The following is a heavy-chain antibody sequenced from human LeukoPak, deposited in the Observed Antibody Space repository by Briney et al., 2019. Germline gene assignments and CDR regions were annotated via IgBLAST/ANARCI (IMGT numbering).Heavy chain of an antibody. Sequence: GGSLRLSCAASGFTFSSYAMHWVRQAPGKGLEWVAVISYDGSNKYYADSVKGRFTISRDNSKNTLYLQMNSLRAEDTAVYYCARALVGAPYYYYGMDVWGQGTTVTVSS. J-gene: IGHJ6*02. CDR3: ARALVGAPYYYYGMDV. V-gene: IGHV3-30-3*01. CDR1: GFTFSSYA. D-gene: IGHD1-26*01. CDR2: ISYDGSNK.